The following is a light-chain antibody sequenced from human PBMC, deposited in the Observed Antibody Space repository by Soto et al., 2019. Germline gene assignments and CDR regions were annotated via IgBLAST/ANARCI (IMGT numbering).Light chain of an antibody. CDR1: QSISSW. CDR2: KAS. V-gene: IGKV1-5*03. Sequence: DIQMPQSPSTLSASVGDRVAITCRASQSISSWLAWYQQKPGKAPKLLIYKASSLESGVPSRFSGSGSGTEFTLTISSLQPDDFATYYCQQYNSYPWTFAQGTKVDIK. CDR3: QQYNSYPWT. J-gene: IGKJ1*01.